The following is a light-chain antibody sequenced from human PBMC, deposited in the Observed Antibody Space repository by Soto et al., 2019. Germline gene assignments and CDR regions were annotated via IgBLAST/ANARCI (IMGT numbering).Light chain of an antibody. CDR1: QSISSW. CDR3: QQYNNYPWT. Sequence: DIQMTQSPATLSASVGDRVTITCRASQSISSWLAWYQQKPGKVPKLLIDDASSLESGVPSRFSGSGSGTEFTLTISSLQTDDFATYYCQQYNNYPWTFGQGTKVDIK. CDR2: DAS. J-gene: IGKJ1*01. V-gene: IGKV1-5*01.